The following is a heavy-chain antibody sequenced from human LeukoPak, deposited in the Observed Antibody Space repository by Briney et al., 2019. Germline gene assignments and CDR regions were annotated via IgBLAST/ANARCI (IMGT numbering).Heavy chain of an antibody. J-gene: IGHJ4*02. CDR1: ESTFSSYN. D-gene: IGHD3-3*01. Sequence: KTGGSLRLSCAASESTFSSYNMNWVRQAPGKGLEWVSSISSSSTYIYYADSVKGRFTISRDNAKNSLYLQMNSLRAEDTAVYYCAREIFWSGYYSNLHFDYWGQGTLVTVSS. CDR3: AREIFWSGYYSNLHFDY. CDR2: ISSSSTYI. V-gene: IGHV3-21*01.